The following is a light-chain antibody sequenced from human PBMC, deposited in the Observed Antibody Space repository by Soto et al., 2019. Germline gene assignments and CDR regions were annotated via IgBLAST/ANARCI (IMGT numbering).Light chain of an antibody. CDR3: QHYHSYSGT. V-gene: IGKV1-5*03. CDR1: RSVNSW. Sequence: DIQMTQSPSTLSASVGDRVTITCRASRSVNSWVAWYQVKPGSAPNLLIEQASTLQSGVPSRFSGSGFGTEFTLTIRSLQPDDFATYYCQHYHSYSGTFGQGTPVEIK. J-gene: IGKJ1*01. CDR2: QAS.